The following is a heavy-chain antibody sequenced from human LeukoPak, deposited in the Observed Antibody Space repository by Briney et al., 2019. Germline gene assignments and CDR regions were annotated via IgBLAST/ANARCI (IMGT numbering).Heavy chain of an antibody. Sequence: ASVKVSCKASGYTFTSYGISWVRQAPGQGLEWMGWISAYNGNTNYAQKLQGRVTMTTDTSTSTAYMELRSLRSDDTAVYYCARALVVVPPPSNWFDPWGQGTLVTVSS. CDR1: GYTFTSYG. CDR2: ISAYNGNT. D-gene: IGHD2-2*01. CDR3: ARALVVVPPPSNWFDP. V-gene: IGHV1-18*01. J-gene: IGHJ5*02.